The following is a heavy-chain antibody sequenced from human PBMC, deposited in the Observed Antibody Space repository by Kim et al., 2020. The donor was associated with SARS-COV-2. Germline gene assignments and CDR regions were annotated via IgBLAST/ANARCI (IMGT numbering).Heavy chain of an antibody. Sequence: GGSLRLSCAASGFTFSSYAMSWVRQAPGKGLEWVSAISGSGGSTYYADSVKGRFTISRDNSKNTLYLQMNSLRAEDTAVYYCAKDLRVYGDYVPSFDYWGQGTLVTVSS. D-gene: IGHD4-17*01. CDR3: AKDLRVYGDYVPSFDY. V-gene: IGHV3-23*01. CDR2: ISGSGGST. CDR1: GFTFSSYA. J-gene: IGHJ4*02.